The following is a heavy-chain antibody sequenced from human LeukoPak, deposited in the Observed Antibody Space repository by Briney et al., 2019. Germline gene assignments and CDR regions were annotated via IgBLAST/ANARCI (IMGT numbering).Heavy chain of an antibody. V-gene: IGHV4-34*01. Sequence: PSETLSLTCAVYGGSFSGYYWSWIRQPPGKGLEWIGEINHSGSTNYNPSLKSRVTISVDTSKNQFSLKLSSVTAADTAVYYCARGPRGAGPDYWGQGTLVTVSS. CDR2: INHSGST. CDR1: GGSFSGYY. D-gene: IGHD6-19*01. J-gene: IGHJ4*02. CDR3: ARGPRGAGPDY.